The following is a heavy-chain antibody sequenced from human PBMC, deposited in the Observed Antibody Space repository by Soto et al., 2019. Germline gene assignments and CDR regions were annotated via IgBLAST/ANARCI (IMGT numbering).Heavy chain of an antibody. J-gene: IGHJ6*02. Sequence: EVQLVESGGGLVQPGRSLRLSCATSGFTFDAYAMHWVRQAPGKGLEWVAGISWNSGLLGYADSVRGRFTISRDNAKNSLYLQMNSLRADDTALYYCAKDNLGYYYSYMDVWGRGITVTVS. V-gene: IGHV3-9*01. CDR3: AKDNLGYYYSYMDV. D-gene: IGHD3-16*01. CDR2: ISWNSGLL. CDR1: GFTFDAYA.